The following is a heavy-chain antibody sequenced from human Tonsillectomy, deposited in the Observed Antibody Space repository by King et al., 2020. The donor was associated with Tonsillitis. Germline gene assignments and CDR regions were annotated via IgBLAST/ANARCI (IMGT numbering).Heavy chain of an antibody. CDR3: ARDKFCSGYYCGYGMDV. V-gene: IGHV4-59*01. CDR2: IYYSGST. J-gene: IGHJ6*02. CDR1: GGSISSYY. Sequence: LQLQESGPGLVKPSETLSLTCTVSGGSISSYYWSWIRQPPWKGLEWIGYIYYSGSTNYNPSLKSRVTISVDTSKNQFSLNLSSVTAADTAVYYCARDKFCSGYYCGYGMDVWAQGTTVTVSS. D-gene: IGHD3-22*01.